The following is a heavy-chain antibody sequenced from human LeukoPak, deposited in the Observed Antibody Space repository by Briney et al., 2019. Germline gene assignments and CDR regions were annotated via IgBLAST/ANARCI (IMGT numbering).Heavy chain of an antibody. J-gene: IGHJ5*02. Sequence: GASVKVSCKASGGTFSSYAISWVRQAPGQGLEWMGGIIPIFGTANYAQKFQGRVTITTDESTSTAYMELSSLRPEDTAVYYCAREVDTAMARGYNWFDPWGQGTLVTVSS. CDR3: AREVDTAMARGYNWFDP. D-gene: IGHD5-18*01. CDR2: IIPIFGTA. V-gene: IGHV1-69*05. CDR1: GGTFSSYA.